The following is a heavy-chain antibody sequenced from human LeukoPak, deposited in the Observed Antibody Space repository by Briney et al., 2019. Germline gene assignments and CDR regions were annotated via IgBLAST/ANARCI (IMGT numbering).Heavy chain of an antibody. Sequence: GGSLRLSCAASGFTFSNYAMSWARHAPGKGLEWVSAISGSGGSTYYADSVKGRFTISRDNSKNTLYLQMNSLRAAATAVYYCTKGTIWLPFDYWGQGTLVTVSS. J-gene: IGHJ4*02. CDR1: GFTFSNYA. D-gene: IGHD5-18*01. V-gene: IGHV3-23*01. CDR3: TKGTIWLPFDY. CDR2: ISGSGGST.